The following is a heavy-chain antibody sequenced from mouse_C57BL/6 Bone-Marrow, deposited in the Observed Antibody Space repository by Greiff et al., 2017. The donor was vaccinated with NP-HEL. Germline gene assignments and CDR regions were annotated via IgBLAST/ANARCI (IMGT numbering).Heavy chain of an antibody. J-gene: IGHJ1*03. CDR1: GYTFTSYW. Sequence: VQLQQPGAELVKPGASVKMSCKASGYTFTSYWITWVKQRPGQGLEWIGDIYPGSGSTNYNEKFKSKATLTVDTSSSTAYMQLSSMTSEDSAVYYCASVDHWYFDDWGTGTTVTVST. CDR3: ASVDHWYFDD. V-gene: IGHV1-55*01. CDR2: IYPGSGST.